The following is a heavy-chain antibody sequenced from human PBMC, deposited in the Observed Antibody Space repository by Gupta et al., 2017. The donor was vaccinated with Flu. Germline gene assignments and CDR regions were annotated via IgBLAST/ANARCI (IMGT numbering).Heavy chain of an antibody. CDR1: GFTFSSYG. Sequence: QVQLVESGGGVVQPGRSLRLSCAASGFTFSSYGMHWVRQAPGKGLEWVAVISYDGSNKYYADSVKGRFTISRDNSKNTLYLQMNSLRAEDTAVYYCAKPYSSGWYFDYWGQGTLVTVSS. J-gene: IGHJ4*02. CDR2: ISYDGSNK. V-gene: IGHV3-30*18. D-gene: IGHD6-19*01. CDR3: AKPYSSGWYFDY.